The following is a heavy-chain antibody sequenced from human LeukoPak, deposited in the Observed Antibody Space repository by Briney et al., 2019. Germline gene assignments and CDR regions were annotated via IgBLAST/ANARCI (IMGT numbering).Heavy chain of an antibody. CDR3: ARARGYCSGGSCYSYWFDP. V-gene: IGHV1-69*05. D-gene: IGHD2-15*01. J-gene: IGHJ5*02. CDR1: GGTFSSYA. CDR2: IIPIFGTA. Sequence: ASVKVSCKASGGTFSSYAISWVRQAPGQGLEWMGGIIPIFGTANYAQKFQGRVTMTRDTSTSTVYMELSSLRSEDMAVYYCARARGYCSGGSCYSYWFDPWGQGTLVTVSS.